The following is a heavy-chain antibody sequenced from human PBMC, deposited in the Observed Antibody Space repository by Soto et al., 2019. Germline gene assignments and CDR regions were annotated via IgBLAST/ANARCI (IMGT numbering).Heavy chain of an antibody. CDR1: GYTFTTYG. D-gene: IGHD4-17*01. V-gene: IGHV1-18*01. Sequence: QVQLVQSGAEVKKPGASVKVSCKASGYTFTTYGIDWVRQAPGQGLEWMGWISGYNGNTNYAQKLQGRVTMTSDTTTNTAYMELRSLRSDDTAVYYCAREYGNYGPDYWGQGTLVTVSS. J-gene: IGHJ4*02. CDR3: AREYGNYGPDY. CDR2: ISGYNGNT.